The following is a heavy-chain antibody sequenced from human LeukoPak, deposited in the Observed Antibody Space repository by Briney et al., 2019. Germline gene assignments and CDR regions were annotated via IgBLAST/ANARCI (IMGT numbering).Heavy chain of an antibody. CDR2: IYYSGST. CDR1: GGSISSGGYY. V-gene: IGHV4-31*03. J-gene: IGHJ4*02. Sequence: SETLSLTCTVSGGSISSGGYYWSWIRQHPGKGLEWIGYIYYSGSTYYNPSLKSRVTISVDTSKNQFSLKLSSVTAADTAVYYCARYTSSYYYDFDYWGQGTLVTVSS. CDR3: ARYTSSYYYDFDY. D-gene: IGHD3-22*01.